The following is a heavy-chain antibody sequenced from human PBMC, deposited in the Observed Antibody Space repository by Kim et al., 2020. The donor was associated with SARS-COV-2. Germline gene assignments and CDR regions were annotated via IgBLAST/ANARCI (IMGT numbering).Heavy chain of an antibody. J-gene: IGHJ4*02. D-gene: IGHD3-22*01. Sequence: SETLSLTCAVYCGSFSGYYWSWIRQPPGKGLEWIGEINHSGSTNYNPSLKSRVTISVDTSKNQFSLKLSSVTAADTAVYYCARVNYYDSSAGDYWGQGTLVTVSS. CDR2: INHSGST. CDR3: ARVNYYDSSAGDY. CDR1: CGSFSGYY. V-gene: IGHV4-34*01.